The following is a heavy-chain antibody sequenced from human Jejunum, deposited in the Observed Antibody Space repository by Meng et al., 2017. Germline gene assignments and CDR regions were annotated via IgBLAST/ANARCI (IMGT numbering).Heavy chain of an antibody. V-gene: IGHV4-34*01. CDR1: GGSFRGYF. CDR3: ARAEGSENYSVNFDN. CDR2: INHSGST. D-gene: IGHD1-26*01. Sequence: SETLSLTCAVYGGSFRGYFWNWIRQPPGKGLEWIGEINHSGSTNENPSLKSRITISVDTSKKQFSLRLNSVTAADTAVYYCARAEGSENYSVNFDNWGQGTLVTGYS. J-gene: IGHJ4*02.